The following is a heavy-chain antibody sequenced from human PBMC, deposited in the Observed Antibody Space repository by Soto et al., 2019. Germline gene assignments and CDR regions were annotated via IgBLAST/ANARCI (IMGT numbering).Heavy chain of an antibody. J-gene: IGHJ4*02. D-gene: IGHD6-25*01. CDR2: IRSKANSYAT. CDR1: GFTFSGSA. CDR3: TRDYSGWPD. V-gene: IGHV3-73*01. Sequence: PGGSLRLSCAASGFTFSGSAMHWVRQASGKGLEWVGRIRSKANSYATAYAASVKGRFTVSRDDSKNTAYLQMNSLKTEDTAVYYCTRDYSGWPDWGQGTLVTVSS.